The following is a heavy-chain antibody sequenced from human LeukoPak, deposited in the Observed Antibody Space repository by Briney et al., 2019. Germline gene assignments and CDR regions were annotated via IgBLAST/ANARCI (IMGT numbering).Heavy chain of an antibody. D-gene: IGHD2/OR15-2a*01. Sequence: PSETLSLTCSVSGASLSSYYWDWLRQPHGKGLEWIGYISDTGKTDSNPSLKSRATISLGTSKNHFSLRLTSVTAADSAIYYCATGYYEPFATWGPGILVTVSS. V-gene: IGHV4-59*01. CDR2: ISDTGKT. J-gene: IGHJ5*02. CDR3: ATGYYEPFAT. CDR1: GASLSSYY.